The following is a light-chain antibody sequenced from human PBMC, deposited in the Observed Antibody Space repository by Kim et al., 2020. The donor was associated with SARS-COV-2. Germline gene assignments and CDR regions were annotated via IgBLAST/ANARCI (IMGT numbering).Light chain of an antibody. CDR1: HTVFRN. CDR2: SAS. CDR3: QQHNSWWT. V-gene: IGKV3-15*01. Sequence: SVSPGERPTLSCRASHTVFRNLAWYQQKPGQPPRLLIYSASTRAAGIPARFSGSGSGTEFTLVISSLQSDAFAVYYCQQHNSWWTFGQGTKVDIK. J-gene: IGKJ1*01.